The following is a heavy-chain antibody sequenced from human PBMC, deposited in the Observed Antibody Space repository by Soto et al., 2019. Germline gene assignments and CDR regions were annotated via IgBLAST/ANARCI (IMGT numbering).Heavy chain of an antibody. J-gene: IGHJ6*02. CDR3: ATSWRTSSGWRDYYYYGMDV. D-gene: IGHD6-19*01. Sequence: SETLSLTCAFYGGSFRGYYWSLIRQPPGKGLEWIGEINHSGSTNYNPSLKSRVTISVDTSKNQFSLKLSSVTAADTAVYYCATSWRTSSGWRDYYYYGMDVWGQGTTVTVS. V-gene: IGHV4-34*01. CDR1: GGSFRGYY. CDR2: INHSGST.